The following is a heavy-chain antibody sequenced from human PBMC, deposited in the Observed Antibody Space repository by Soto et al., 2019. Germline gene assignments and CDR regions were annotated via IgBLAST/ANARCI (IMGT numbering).Heavy chain of an antibody. D-gene: IGHD6-19*01. J-gene: IGHJ4*02. CDR3: AISDSSGGNDY. CDR2: IIPILGIA. Sequence: QVQLVHSGAEVKKPGSSVKVSCKASGGTFSSYTISWVRQAPGQGLEWMGRIIPILGIANYAQKFQGRVTITADKPTSTAYMELSSLRSEDTAVYYCAISDSSGGNDYWGKGTLVTVSS. CDR1: GGTFSSYT. V-gene: IGHV1-69*02.